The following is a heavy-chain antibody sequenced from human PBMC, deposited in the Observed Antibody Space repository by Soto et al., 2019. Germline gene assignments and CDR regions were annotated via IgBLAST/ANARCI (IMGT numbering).Heavy chain of an antibody. CDR3: ARGLVVTAKGWFDL. V-gene: IGHV3-30-3*02. CDR1: GFTFSSYS. CDR2: ISYDVNRI. J-gene: IGHJ5*02. Sequence: QQQLVESGGGVVQPGESLRLSCAASGFTFSSYSMNWVRQSPGKGLEWVAVISYDVNRIYYADSVKGRFTISRDNAKNTMFLQMSGLRPEDTAVYYCARGLVVTAKGWFDLWGQGTQVTVSS. D-gene: IGHD2-21*02.